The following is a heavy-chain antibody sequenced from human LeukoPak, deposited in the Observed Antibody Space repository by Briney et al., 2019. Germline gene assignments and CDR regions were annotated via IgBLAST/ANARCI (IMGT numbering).Heavy chain of an antibody. CDR2: INHGEST. CDR3: ARGRTYYYDTSGYYPSIYYGMDV. D-gene: IGHD3-22*01. CDR1: GGSFSGYY. V-gene: IGHV4-34*01. J-gene: IGHJ6*02. Sequence: SETLSLTCAVSGGSFSGYYWYWIRQPPGKGLEWIGEINHGESTDYNPSLKSRATLSVDTSKNQFSLKLTSVTAADTAVYYCARGRTYYYDTSGYYPSIYYGMDVWGQGTTVIVSS.